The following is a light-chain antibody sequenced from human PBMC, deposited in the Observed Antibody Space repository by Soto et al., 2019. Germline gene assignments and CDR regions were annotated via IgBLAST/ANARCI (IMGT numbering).Light chain of an antibody. CDR1: NSNIGSYS. CDR3: ATWDDNLVGPV. CDR2: ANH. V-gene: IGLV1-44*01. J-gene: IGLJ3*02. Sequence: QSVLTQAPSASGTPGQTVTISCSGNNSNIGSYSLNWYRQVPGTAPKLIIFANHLRPSGVPDRFSGSKSGTSASLAISALQSEDEGDYYCATWDDNLVGPVFGGGTKVTVL.